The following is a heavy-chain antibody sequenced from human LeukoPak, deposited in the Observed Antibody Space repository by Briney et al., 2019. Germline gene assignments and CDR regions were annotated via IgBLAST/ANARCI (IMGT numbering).Heavy chain of an antibody. CDR3: ARHSRTPLFWYYDL. J-gene: IGHJ2*01. D-gene: IGHD2-2*01. CDR2: IYYSGST. Sequence: SETLSLTCTVSGGSISSYYWSWIRQPPGKGLEWIGSIYYSGSTYYNPSLRSRVTISVDTSKNQFSLRLSSVTAADTAIYYCARHSRTPLFWYYDLWGRGALVTVSS. CDR1: GGSISSYY. V-gene: IGHV4-59*05.